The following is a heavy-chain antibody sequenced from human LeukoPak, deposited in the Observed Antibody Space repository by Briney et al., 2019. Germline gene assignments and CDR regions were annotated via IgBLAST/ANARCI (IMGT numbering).Heavy chain of an antibody. CDR2: ISSSDSTI. CDR1: GFTFSSYE. D-gene: IGHD5-12*01. CDR3: AKEMWVATAYYYYYMDV. J-gene: IGHJ6*03. Sequence: GGSLRLSCAASGFTFSSYEMNWVRQAPGKGLEWVSYISSSDSTIYYADSVKGRFTISRDNSKNTLYLQMNSLRAEDTAVYYCAKEMWVATAYYYYYMDVWGKGTTVTISS. V-gene: IGHV3-48*03.